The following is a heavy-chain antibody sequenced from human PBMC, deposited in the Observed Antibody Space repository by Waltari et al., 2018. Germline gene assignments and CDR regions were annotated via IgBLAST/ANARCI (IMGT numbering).Heavy chain of an antibody. J-gene: IGHJ3*02. CDR3: ARGELAVAGTGAFDI. Sequence: QVQMQESGPGLVKPSQILSLTCTVSGASISNSNYYWPWIRQHPGKDLEWIGYIYYNGNTYYNPSLKSLVTISLDKSENQFSLKLNSVTAADTAVYYCARGELAVAGTGAFDIWGQGTMVTVSS. CDR2: IYYNGNT. D-gene: IGHD6-19*01. V-gene: IGHV4-31*01. CDR1: GASISNSNYY.